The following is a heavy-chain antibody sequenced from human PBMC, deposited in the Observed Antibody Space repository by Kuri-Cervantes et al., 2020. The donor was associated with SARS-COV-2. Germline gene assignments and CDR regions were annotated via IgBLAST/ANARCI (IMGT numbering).Heavy chain of an antibody. Sequence: GESLKISCAASGFTFSSYALSWVRQAPGKGLEWVGRTRNKANSYTTEYAASVKGRFTISRDDSKNSLYLQMNSLKTEDTAVYYCAREYYDFWSGYFVAGNYYYYMDVWGKGTTVTVSS. CDR2: TRNKANSYTT. CDR1: GFTFSSYA. D-gene: IGHD3-3*01. J-gene: IGHJ6*03. CDR3: AREYYDFWSGYFVAGNYYYYMDV. V-gene: IGHV3-72*01.